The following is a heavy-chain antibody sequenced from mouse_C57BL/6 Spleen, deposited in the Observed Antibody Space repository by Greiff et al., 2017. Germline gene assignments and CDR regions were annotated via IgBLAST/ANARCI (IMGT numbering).Heavy chain of an antibody. CDR3: ASLDNNSLFDY. V-gene: IGHV7-3*01. D-gene: IGHD1-3*01. Sequence: EVMLVESGGGLVQPGGSLSLSCAASGFTFTDYYMSWVRQPPGKALEWLGFIRNKANGYTTEYSASVKGRFTISRDNSQSILYLQMNALRAEDSATYYWASLDNNSLFDYWGQGTTLTVSS. J-gene: IGHJ2*01. CDR2: IRNKANGYTT. CDR1: GFTFTDYY.